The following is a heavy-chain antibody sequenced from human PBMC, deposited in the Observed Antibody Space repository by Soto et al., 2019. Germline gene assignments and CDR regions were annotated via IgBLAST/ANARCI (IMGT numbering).Heavy chain of an antibody. V-gene: IGHV3-23*01. CDR1: GFTFSSYA. D-gene: IGHD3-22*01. Sequence: PGGSLILSCAASGFTFSSYAMSWVRQAPGKGLEWVSAISGSGVSTYYADSVKGRFTISRDNSKNTLYLQVNSLRAEDTAVYYCAKSPGMYYYDSSGYYHYDYWGQGTLVTVSS. J-gene: IGHJ4*02. CDR2: ISGSGVST. CDR3: AKSPGMYYYDSSGYYHYDY.